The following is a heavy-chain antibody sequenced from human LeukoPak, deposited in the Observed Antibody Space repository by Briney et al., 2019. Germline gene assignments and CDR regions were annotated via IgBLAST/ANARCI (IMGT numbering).Heavy chain of an antibody. D-gene: IGHD2-21*02. CDR1: GYTFTNYG. J-gene: IGHJ5*02. V-gene: IGHV1-18*01. CDR3: ARGHSTAIANWFDP. CDR2: SAYNGNT. Sequence: GASVKVSCKASGYTFTNYGFNWVRQAPGQGLEWMGNSAYNGNTNYAQKFQDRVTMTTDTSTSTAYMELSSLRSEDTAVYYCARGHSTAIANWFDPWGQGTLVTVSS.